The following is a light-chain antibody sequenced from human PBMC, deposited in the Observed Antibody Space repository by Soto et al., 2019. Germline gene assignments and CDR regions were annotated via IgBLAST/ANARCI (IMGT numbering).Light chain of an antibody. CDR2: LGC. V-gene: IGKV2-28*01. CDR1: QSLLHSNGYNY. J-gene: IGKJ3*01. Sequence: IVMIQSPLSLPATPGEQASISCRPSQSLLHSNGYNYLHWYLKKPGQSPQLPIYLGCNWTSGVPARFSGSGSGTDFTLKISRVEAEDVGVYYYMQDLQTPVTFGPGTKVDIK. CDR3: MQDLQTPVT.